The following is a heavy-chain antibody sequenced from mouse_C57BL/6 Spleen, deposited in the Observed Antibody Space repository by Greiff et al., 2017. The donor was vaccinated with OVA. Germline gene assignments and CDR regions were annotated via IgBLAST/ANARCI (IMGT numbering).Heavy chain of an antibody. V-gene: IGHV5-4*01. D-gene: IGHD2-3*01. CDR1: GFTFSSYA. CDR2: ISDGGSYT. J-gene: IGHJ3*01. Sequence: EVKVVESGGGLVKPGGSLKLSCAASGFTFSSYAMSWVRQTPEKRLEWVATISDGGSYTYYPDNVKGRFTISRDNAKNNLYLQMSHLKSEDTAMYYCARDTDGYYGFAYWGQGTLVTVSA. CDR3: ARDTDGYYGFAY.